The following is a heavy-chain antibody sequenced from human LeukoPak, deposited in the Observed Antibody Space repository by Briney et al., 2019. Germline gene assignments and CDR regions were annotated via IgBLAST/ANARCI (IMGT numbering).Heavy chain of an antibody. CDR2: ISGSGGST. Sequence: GGSLRLSCAASGFTFSSYAMSWVRQAPGKGLEWVSAISGSGGSTYYADSVKGRFTISRDNSKNTLYLQMNSLRAEDTAVYYCAKDLLDYYGSGRGDYYYYYMDVWGKGTTVTVSS. CDR3: AKDLLDYYGSGRGDYYYYYMDV. V-gene: IGHV3-23*01. J-gene: IGHJ6*03. D-gene: IGHD3-10*01. CDR1: GFTFSSYA.